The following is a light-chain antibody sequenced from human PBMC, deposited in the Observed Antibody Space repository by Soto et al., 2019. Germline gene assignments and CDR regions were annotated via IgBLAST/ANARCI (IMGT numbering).Light chain of an antibody. CDR3: CSYAGSPV. CDR2: EVS. CDR1: SSDVGSYNL. J-gene: IGLJ1*01. V-gene: IGLV2-23*02. Sequence: QSALTQPASVSGSPGQSITISCTGTSSDVGSYNLVSWYQQRPGKAPKLMIYEVSKRPSGVSNRFSGSKSGNTASLTISGLQAEDEADYYCCSYAGSPVFGTGTKVTVL.